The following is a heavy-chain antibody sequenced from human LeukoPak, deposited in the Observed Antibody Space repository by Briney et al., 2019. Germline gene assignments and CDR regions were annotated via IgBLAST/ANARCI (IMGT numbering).Heavy chain of an antibody. CDR3: VRDRGWFQFDY. D-gene: IGHD3-10*01. Sequence: GGSLRLSCAASGFTFSDSWMTRVRQAPGKGLEWVGDIKEDGSAKHYVDSVKGRFTISRDNAKNSLYLQMSSLRAEDTAVYYCVRDRGWFQFDYWGQGTLVTVSS. J-gene: IGHJ4*02. V-gene: IGHV3-7*04. CDR2: IKEDGSAK. CDR1: GFTFSDSW.